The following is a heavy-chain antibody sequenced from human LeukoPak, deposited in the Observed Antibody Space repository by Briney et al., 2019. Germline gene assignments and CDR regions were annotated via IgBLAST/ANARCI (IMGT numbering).Heavy chain of an antibody. J-gene: IGHJ6*03. CDR3: ARGPYSSGWLPYYYYYYMDV. D-gene: IGHD6-19*01. CDR1: GNTFSAYY. CDR2: INPNNGGT. V-gene: IGHV1-2*02. Sequence: ASVKVSCKASGNTFSAYYIHWVRQAPGQGLEWMGWINPNNGGTHYAQNFQGRVTMTRDTSISTAYMELSRLRSDDTAVYYCARGPYSSGWLPYYYYYYMDVWGKGTTVTVSS.